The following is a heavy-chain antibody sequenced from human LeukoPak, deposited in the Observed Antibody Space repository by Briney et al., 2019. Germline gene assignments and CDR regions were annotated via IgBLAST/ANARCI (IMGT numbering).Heavy chain of an antibody. D-gene: IGHD3-10*01. CDR3: ARGKLWFGELFGNWFDP. J-gene: IGHJ5*02. CDR1: GGSFSGYY. V-gene: IGHV4-34*01. CDR2: INHSGST. Sequence: SETLSLTCAVYGGSFSGYYWSWIRQPPGKGLEWIGEINHSGSTYYNPSLKSRVTISVDRSKNQFSLKLSSVTAADTAVYYCARGKLWFGELFGNWFDPWGQGTLVTVSS.